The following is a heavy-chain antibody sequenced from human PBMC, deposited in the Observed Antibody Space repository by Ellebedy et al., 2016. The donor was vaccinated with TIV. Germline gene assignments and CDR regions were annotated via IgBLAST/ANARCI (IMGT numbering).Heavy chain of an antibody. CDR1: GGSISSSSYY. Sequence: SETLSLTCTVSGGSISSSSYYWGWIRQPPGTGLEWIGSIYYSGSTYYNPSLKSRVTISVDTSKNQFSLKLSSVTAADTAVYYCASSALGVRGVMGDWGQGTLVTVSS. CDR3: ASSALGVRGVMGD. CDR2: IYYSGST. J-gene: IGHJ4*02. D-gene: IGHD3-10*01. V-gene: IGHV4-39*01.